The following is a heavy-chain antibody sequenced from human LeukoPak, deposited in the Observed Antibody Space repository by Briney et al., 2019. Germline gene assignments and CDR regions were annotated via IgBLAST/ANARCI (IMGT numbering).Heavy chain of an antibody. D-gene: IGHD3/OR15-3a*01. CDR3: ARSGAWTGYYYMDV. J-gene: IGHJ6*03. CDR1: GGSFSGYY. V-gene: IGHV4-34*01. CDR2: INHSGST. Sequence: SETLSLTCAVYGGSFSGYYWSWIRQPPGKGLEWIGEINHSGSTNYNPSLKSRVTISVDTSKNQLSLKLSSVTAADTAVYYCARSGAWTGYYYMDVWGKGTTVTVSS.